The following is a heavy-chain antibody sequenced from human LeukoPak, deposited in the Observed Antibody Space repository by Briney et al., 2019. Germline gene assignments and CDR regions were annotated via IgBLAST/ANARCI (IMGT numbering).Heavy chain of an antibody. V-gene: IGHV3-11*06. CDR3: ARDYMATYAFDI. CDR1: GFTFSDYY. D-gene: IGHD5-24*01. J-gene: IGHJ3*02. CDR2: ISSSSSYT. Sequence: GGSLRFSCAASGFTFSDYYMSWIRQAPGKGLEWVSYISSSSSYTNYADSVKGRFTISRDNAKNSLYLQMNSLRAEDTAVYYCARDYMATYAFDIWGQGTMVTVSS.